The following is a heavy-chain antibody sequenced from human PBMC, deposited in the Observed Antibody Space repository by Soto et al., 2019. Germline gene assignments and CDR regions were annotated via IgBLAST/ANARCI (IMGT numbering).Heavy chain of an antibody. CDR2: IYYSGST. CDR1: GGSISSGDYY. V-gene: IGHV4-30-4*01. CDR3: ARRGDFWSFDY. Sequence: SETLSLTCAVSGGSISSGDYYWSWIRQPPGKGLEWIGYIYYSGSTYYNPSLKSRVTISVDTSKNQFSLKLSSVTAADTAVYYCARRGDFWSFDYWGQGTLVTVSS. D-gene: IGHD3-3*01. J-gene: IGHJ4*02.